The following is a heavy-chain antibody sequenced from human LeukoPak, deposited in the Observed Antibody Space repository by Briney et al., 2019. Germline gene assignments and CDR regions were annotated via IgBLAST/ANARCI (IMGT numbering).Heavy chain of an antibody. CDR2: IKEDGSDK. Sequence: PGGSLRLSCAASEFTFGNFWMTWVRHAPGKGLEWVANIKEDGSDKYYVDSGKGRFTISRDNARTSLYLQMNSLRAEDTAVYYCARDYRARLDYWGQGTLVTVSS. CDR3: ARDYRARLDY. J-gene: IGHJ4*02. V-gene: IGHV3-7*01. CDR1: EFTFGNFW.